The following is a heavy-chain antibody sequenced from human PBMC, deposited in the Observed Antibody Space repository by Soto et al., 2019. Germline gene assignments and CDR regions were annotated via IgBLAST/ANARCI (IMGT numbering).Heavy chain of an antibody. CDR1: GYTFTSYY. Sequence: QVQLVQSGAEVKKPGASVKVSCKASGYTFTSYYMHWVRQAPGQGLEWMGIINPSGGSTSYAQKFQGRVTMTSHTSTSTVYMELSSLRSEDTAVYYCARALEWLFEDQSWFDPWGQGTLVTVSS. CDR3: ARALEWLFEDQSWFDP. D-gene: IGHD3-3*01. J-gene: IGHJ5*02. CDR2: INPSGGST. V-gene: IGHV1-46*01.